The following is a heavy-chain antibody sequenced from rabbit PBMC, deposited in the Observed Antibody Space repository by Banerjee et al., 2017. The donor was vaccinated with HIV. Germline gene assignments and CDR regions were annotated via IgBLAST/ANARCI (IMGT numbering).Heavy chain of an antibody. V-gene: IGHV1S40*01. Sequence: GLEWIACIYAGSISSTWYASWAKGRFTISKTSSTTVALQMTSLTAADTATYFCARDLAGVIGWNFDLWGQGTLVTVS. D-gene: IGHD4-1*01. J-gene: IGHJ4*01. CDR3: ARDLAGVIGWNFDL. CDR2: IYAGSISST.